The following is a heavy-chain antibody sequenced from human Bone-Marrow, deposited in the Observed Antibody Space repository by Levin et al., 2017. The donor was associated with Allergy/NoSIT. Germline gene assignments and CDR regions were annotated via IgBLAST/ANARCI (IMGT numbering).Heavy chain of an antibody. D-gene: IGHD2-2*01. CDR3: ARDAGYCSSTSCYGMDV. V-gene: IGHV1-69*06. CDR1: GGTFSSYA. CDR2: IIPIFGTA. J-gene: IGHJ6*02. Sequence: SVKVSCKASGGTFSSYAISWVRQAPGQGLEWMGGIIPIFGTANYAQKFQGRVTITADKSTSTAYMELSSLRSEDTAVYYCARDAGYCSSTSCYGMDVWGQGTTVTVSS.